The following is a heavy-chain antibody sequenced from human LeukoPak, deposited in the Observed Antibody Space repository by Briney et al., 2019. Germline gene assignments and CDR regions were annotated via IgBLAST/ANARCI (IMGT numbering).Heavy chain of an antibody. Sequence: PPETLSLTCTVSGVSISSYHWSWIRQPPGKGLEWIGYIYSSGSTNYNPSLESRVTISVDTSKNQFSLKLSSVTAADTAVYYCARLGYTSNWYKIDYWGQGTLVTASS. CDR3: ARLGYTSNWYKIDY. CDR1: GVSISSYH. V-gene: IGHV4-59*08. D-gene: IGHD6-13*01. CDR2: IYSSGST. J-gene: IGHJ4*02.